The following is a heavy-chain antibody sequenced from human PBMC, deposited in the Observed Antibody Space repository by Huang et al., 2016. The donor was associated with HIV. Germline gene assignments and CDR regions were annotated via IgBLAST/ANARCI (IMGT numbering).Heavy chain of an antibody. Sequence: AASGFTFSDHSFNWVRQAPGKGLEWVAYVSAAGGATYYAESVKSRFTISRDNAKNLLFLQMNSLRADDTALYYCARDPYYTTGWYALDLWGQGTLLSVSS. CDR3: ARDPYYTTGWYALDL. D-gene: IGHD6-19*01. CDR1: GFTFSDHS. V-gene: IGHV3-48*01. J-gene: IGHJ5*02. CDR2: VSAAGGAT.